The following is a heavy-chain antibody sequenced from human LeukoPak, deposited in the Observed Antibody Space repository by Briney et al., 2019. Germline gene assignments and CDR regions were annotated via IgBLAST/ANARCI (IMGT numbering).Heavy chain of an antibody. V-gene: IGHV3-9*01. J-gene: IGHJ6*02. Sequence: PGGSLRLSCAASGFTFDDYAMHWVRQAPGKGLEWASGISWNSGSIGYADSVKGRFTISRDKAKNSLYLQMNSLRAEDTALYYCAKLFDQASWVQQLDPGYYGMDVWGQGTTVTVSS. CDR2: ISWNSGSI. CDR3: AKLFDQASWVQQLDPGYYGMDV. D-gene: IGHD6-13*01. CDR1: GFTFDDYA.